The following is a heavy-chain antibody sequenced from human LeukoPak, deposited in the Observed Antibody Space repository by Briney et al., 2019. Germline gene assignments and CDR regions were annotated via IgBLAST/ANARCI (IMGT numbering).Heavy chain of an antibody. J-gene: IGHJ4*02. Sequence: SETLSLTCTVSGGSIGSHYWSWIRQPPGSGLEWIGYVFYSGTTNYNPSLKSRVTISVDTSKNQFSLKLSSVTAADTAVYYCARGRITMVRGTPNFDYWGQGTLVTVSS. D-gene: IGHD3-10*01. CDR2: VFYSGTT. CDR3: ARGRITMVRGTPNFDY. CDR1: GGSIGSHY. V-gene: IGHV4-59*11.